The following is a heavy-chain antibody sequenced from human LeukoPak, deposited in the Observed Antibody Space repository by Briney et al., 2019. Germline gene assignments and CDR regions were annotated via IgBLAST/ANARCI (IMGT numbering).Heavy chain of an antibody. J-gene: IGHJ3*02. CDR1: GFTFSDYY. Sequence: PGGSLRLSCAASGFTFSDYYMSWIRQAPGKGLGWVSYISSSGSTIYYADSVKGRFTISRDNSKNTLYLQMNSLRAEDTAVYYCAKEVYDILTGSFDIWGQGTMVTVSS. CDR3: AKEVYDILTGSFDI. D-gene: IGHD3-9*01. CDR2: ISSSGSTI. V-gene: IGHV3-11*01.